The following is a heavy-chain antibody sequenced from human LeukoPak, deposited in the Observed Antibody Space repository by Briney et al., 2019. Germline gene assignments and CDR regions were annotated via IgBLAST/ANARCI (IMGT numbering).Heavy chain of an antibody. D-gene: IGHD3-10*01. CDR2: MNPNSGNT. Sequence: ASVKVSCKASGYTFTSYDINWVRQATGQGLEWMGWMNPNSGNTGYAQKFQGRVTITRNTSISTAYMELSSLRAEDTAVYYCAKGAEWGFGDYEAIDYWGQGTLVTVSS. CDR1: GYTFTSYD. J-gene: IGHJ4*02. V-gene: IGHV1-8*03. CDR3: AKGAEWGFGDYEAIDY.